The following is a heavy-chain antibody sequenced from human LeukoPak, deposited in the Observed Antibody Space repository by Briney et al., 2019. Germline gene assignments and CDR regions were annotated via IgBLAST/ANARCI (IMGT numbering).Heavy chain of an antibody. V-gene: IGHV4-38-2*02. Sequence: SETLSLTCTVSGYSIANGYNWAWVRQPPGKRLEWLGSIYQSGSTYDNLSLKSRLTMSVDTSKNQFSLKMRAVTAADTALYYCARSEINDYMRFWGQGILVTVSS. J-gene: IGHJ4*02. CDR3: ARSEINDYMRF. CDR1: GYSIANGYN. CDR2: IYQSGST. D-gene: IGHD4-11*01.